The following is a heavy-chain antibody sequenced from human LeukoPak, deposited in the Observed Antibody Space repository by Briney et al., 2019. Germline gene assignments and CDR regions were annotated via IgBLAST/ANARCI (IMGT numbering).Heavy chain of an antibody. CDR3: ASGYCSGGSCGDDAFDI. J-gene: IGHJ3*02. CDR2: IYYSGST. D-gene: IGHD2-15*01. V-gene: IGHV4-59*01. Sequence: SETLSLTCAVYGGSFSGYYWSWIRQPPGKGLEWIGYIYYSGSTNYNPSLKSRVTISVDTSKNQFSLKLSSVTAADTAVYYCASGYCSGGSCGDDAFDIWGQGTMVTVSS. CDR1: GGSFSGYY.